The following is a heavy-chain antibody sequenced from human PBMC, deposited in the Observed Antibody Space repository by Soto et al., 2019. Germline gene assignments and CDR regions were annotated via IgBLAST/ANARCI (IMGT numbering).Heavy chain of an antibody. CDR3: GRGKAVNDPPDY. D-gene: IGHD1-1*01. V-gene: IGHV1-2*02. Sequence: QVQLVQSEAEVKKPGASVKVSCKASGYTFTDYYIHWVRQAPGQGLEWMGWINSNSGGTLYAQKFQGRVTLTRDTSITTAHMELSSLKSDDTAVYYCGRGKAVNDPPDYWGQGTLVTVSS. J-gene: IGHJ4*02. CDR2: INSNSGGT. CDR1: GYTFTDYY.